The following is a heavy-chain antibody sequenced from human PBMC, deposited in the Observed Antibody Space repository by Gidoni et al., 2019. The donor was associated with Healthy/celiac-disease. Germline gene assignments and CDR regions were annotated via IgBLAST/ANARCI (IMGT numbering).Heavy chain of an antibody. V-gene: IGHV4-30-2*01. D-gene: IGHD3-22*01. CDR3: ARVPPYYYDSSGYESNWYFDL. J-gene: IGHJ2*01. Sequence: QLQLQESGSGLVKPSQTLSLTCAVSGGSIRSGGYSWSWIRQPPGKGLEWIGYIYHSGSTYYNPSLKSRVTISVDRSKNQFSLKLSSVTAADTAVYYCARVPPYYYDSSGYESNWYFDLWGRGTLVTVSS. CDR2: IYHSGST. CDR1: GGSIRSGGYS.